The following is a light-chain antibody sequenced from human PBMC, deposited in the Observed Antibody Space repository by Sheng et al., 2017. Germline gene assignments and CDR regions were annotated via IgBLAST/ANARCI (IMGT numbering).Light chain of an antibody. CDR1: QSISSN. J-gene: IGKJ4*01. CDR3: QQYGSSPLT. Sequence: EIVMTQSPATLSVSPGDTATLSCRASQSISSNLAWYQQKPGQAPRLLIYGASSRATVIPDRFSGSGSGTDFTLTINRLEPEDFAVYYCQQYGSSPLTFGGGTKVEIK. V-gene: IGKV3-20*01. CDR2: GAS.